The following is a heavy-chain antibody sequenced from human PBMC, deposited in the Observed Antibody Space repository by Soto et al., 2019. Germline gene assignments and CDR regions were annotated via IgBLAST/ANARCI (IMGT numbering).Heavy chain of an antibody. J-gene: IGHJ3*02. CDR3: ARVSSGYGYDTFDM. CDR1: GFTVSNNY. Sequence: EVQLVESGGGLVQPGGSLRLSCAASGFTVSNNYMNWVRQAPGKGLEWVSVIYSGGSTYYADSVKGRFAISRHTSKNTVDLQLNSLRAEDTAVYYCARVSSGYGYDTFDMWGQGTMVTVSS. CDR2: IYSGGST. D-gene: IGHD5-12*01. V-gene: IGHV3-53*04.